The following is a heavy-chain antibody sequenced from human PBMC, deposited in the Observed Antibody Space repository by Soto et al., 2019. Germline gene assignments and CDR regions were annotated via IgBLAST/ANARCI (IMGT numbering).Heavy chain of an antibody. CDR3: ARDLKEYCSDGKCNWFDP. D-gene: IGHD2-15*01. J-gene: IGHJ5*02. CDR1: GASITTYY. V-gene: IGHV4-59*01. Sequence: PSETLSLTCTVSGASITTYYWSWIRQPPAKGLEWIGYISYSGSTDYNPSLKSRVTISFDASKNQISLQVRSATAADAAVYYCARDLKEYCSDGKCNWFDPWGQGTLVTVSS. CDR2: ISYSGST.